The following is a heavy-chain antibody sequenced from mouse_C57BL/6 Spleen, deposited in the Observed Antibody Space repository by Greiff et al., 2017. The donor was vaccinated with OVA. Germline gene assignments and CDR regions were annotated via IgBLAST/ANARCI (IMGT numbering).Heavy chain of an antibody. Sequence: QVQLKQPGTELVKPGASVKLSCKASGYTFTSYWMHWVKQRPGQGLEWIGNINPSNGGTNYNEKFKSKATLTVYKSSSTAYRQLSSLTSEDSAVYYCARSGYYGSTFDYWGQGTTLTVSS. J-gene: IGHJ2*01. CDR2: INPSNGGT. CDR1: GYTFTSYW. CDR3: ARSGYYGSTFDY. V-gene: IGHV1-53*01. D-gene: IGHD1-1*01.